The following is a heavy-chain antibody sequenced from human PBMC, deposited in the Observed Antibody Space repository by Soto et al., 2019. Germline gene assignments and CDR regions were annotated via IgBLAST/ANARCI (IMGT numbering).Heavy chain of an antibody. CDR1: GFTFSSYG. J-gene: IGHJ4*02. V-gene: IGHV3-33*06. D-gene: IGHD1-26*01. CDR2: IWYDGSNK. CDR3: AKEWELRYYFDY. Sequence: GGSLRLSCAASGFTFSSYGMHWVRQAPGKGLEWVAVIWYDGSNKYYADSVKGRFTISRDNSKNTLYLQMNSLRAEDTAVYYCAKEWELRYYFDYWGQGTLVTVSS.